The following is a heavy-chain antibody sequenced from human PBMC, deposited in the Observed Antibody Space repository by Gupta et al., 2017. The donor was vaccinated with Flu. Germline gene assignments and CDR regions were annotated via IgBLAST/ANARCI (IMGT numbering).Heavy chain of an antibody. D-gene: IGHD2-2*01. J-gene: IGHJ5*02. V-gene: IGHV4-34*01. CDR3: ARGNCSSTSCLNWFDP. CDR1: GGSFSGYY. Sequence: QVQLQQWGAGLLKPSETLSLTCAVYGGSFSGYYWSWIRQPPGKGLEWIGEINHSGSTNYNPSLKSRVTISVDTSKNQFSLKLSSVTAADTAVYYCARGNCSSTSCLNWFDPWGQGTLVTGSS. CDR2: INHSGST.